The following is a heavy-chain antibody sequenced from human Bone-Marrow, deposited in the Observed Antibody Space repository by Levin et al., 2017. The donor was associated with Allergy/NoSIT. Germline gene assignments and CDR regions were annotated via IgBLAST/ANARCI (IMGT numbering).Heavy chain of an antibody. CDR2: ISSGSSSL. Sequence: NSGGSLRLSCAASGFTFSGYHMNWVRQAPGKGLEWVSSISSGSSSLSYADSVMGRFTISRDNAKNSLYLQMNNLRAQDTAVYYCAREKWFRESGFDYWGQGTLVTVSS. V-gene: IGHV3-21*01. CDR1: GFTFSGYH. D-gene: IGHD3-10*01. CDR3: AREKWFRESGFDY. J-gene: IGHJ4*02.